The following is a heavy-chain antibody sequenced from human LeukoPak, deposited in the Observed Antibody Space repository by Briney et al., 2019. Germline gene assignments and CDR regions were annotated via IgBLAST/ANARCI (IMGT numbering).Heavy chain of an antibody. V-gene: IGHV4-34*01. J-gene: IGHJ4*02. Sequence: PSETLSLTCAVYGGSFSGYYWSWIRQPPGKGLEWIGEINHSGSTNYNPSLKSRVTISVDTSKNQFSLKLSSVTAADTAVYYCARGLDYYDSSGYPYWGQGTLVTVSS. CDR1: GGSFSGYY. CDR2: INHSGST. D-gene: IGHD3-22*01. CDR3: ARGLDYYDSSGYPY.